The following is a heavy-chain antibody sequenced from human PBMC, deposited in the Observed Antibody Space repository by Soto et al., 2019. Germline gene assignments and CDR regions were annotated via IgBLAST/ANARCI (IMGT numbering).Heavy chain of an antibody. CDR3: ETSIKVFGLMIHQLDT. CDR1: GCSGDVYY. J-gene: IGHJ5*02. V-gene: IGHV4-34*01. CDR2: INHTGGT. D-gene: IGHD3-3*01. Sequence: SATXSLTCSGYGCSGDVYYCNLIRHPPGKGLEFIGEINHTGGTHYNPSLKSRVTMSVDTSKNQFSLRLSSVTAADTAIYYCETSIKVFGLMIHQLDTWGPGTQVTVSS.